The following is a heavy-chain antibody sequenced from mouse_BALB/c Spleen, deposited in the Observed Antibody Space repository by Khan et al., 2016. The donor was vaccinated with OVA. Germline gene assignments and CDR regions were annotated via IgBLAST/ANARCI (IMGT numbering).Heavy chain of an antibody. CDR1: GFTFSDYG. Sequence: EVELVESGGGLVQPGGSRKLSCAASGFTFSDYGMAWVRQAPGKGPEWVAFISDLAYTIYYGDAVTGRFTISSENAKTPLYLEMRSLRSEDTAIYYCGRGGGTAPFAYWGLGTLVTVAA. CDR2: ISDLAYTI. J-gene: IGHJ3*01. CDR3: GRGGGTAPFAY. D-gene: IGHD4-1*01. V-gene: IGHV5-15*02.